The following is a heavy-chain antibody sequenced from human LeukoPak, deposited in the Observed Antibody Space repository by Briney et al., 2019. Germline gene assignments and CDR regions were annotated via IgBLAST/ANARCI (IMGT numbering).Heavy chain of an antibody. Sequence: ASVKVSCKASGYTFTGYYIHWLRQAPGQGLEWMGWISAYNGNTNYAQKLQGRVTMTTDTSTSTAYMELRSLRSDDTAVYYCARDRIAAAGDYWGQGTLVTVSS. V-gene: IGHV1-18*04. CDR1: GYTFTGYY. J-gene: IGHJ4*02. CDR3: ARDRIAAAGDY. CDR2: ISAYNGNT. D-gene: IGHD6-13*01.